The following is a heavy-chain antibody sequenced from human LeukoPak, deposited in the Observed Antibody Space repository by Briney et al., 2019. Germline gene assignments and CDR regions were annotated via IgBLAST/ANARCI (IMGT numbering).Heavy chain of an antibody. V-gene: IGHV3-23*01. CDR3: AKSGGYSGYDLGY. D-gene: IGHD5-12*01. J-gene: IGHJ4*02. Sequence: GGSLRLSCAASAFTFSSYAMSWVRQAPGKGLEWVSGISGSGGSTYYADSVKGRFTISRDNSKNTLYLQMNSPRAEDTAVYYCAKSGGYSGYDLGYWGQGTLVTVAS. CDR2: ISGSGGST. CDR1: AFTFSSYA.